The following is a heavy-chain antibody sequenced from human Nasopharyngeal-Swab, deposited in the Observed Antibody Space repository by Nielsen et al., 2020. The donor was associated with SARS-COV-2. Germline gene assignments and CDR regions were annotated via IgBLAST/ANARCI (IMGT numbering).Heavy chain of an antibody. CDR2: ISYDGSNK. D-gene: IGHD4-17*01. CDR3: ARDAPDYGDYAIDY. J-gene: IGHJ4*02. V-gene: IGHV3-30-3*01. Sequence: WIRQPPGQGLEWVAVISYDGSNKYYADSVKGRFTISRDNSKNTLYLQMNSLRAEDTAVYYCARDAPDYGDYAIDYWGQGTLVTVSS.